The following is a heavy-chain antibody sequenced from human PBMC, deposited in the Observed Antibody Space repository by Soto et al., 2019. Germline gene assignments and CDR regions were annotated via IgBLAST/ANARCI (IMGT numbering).Heavy chain of an antibody. CDR3: ARVGSSGYGGWFDP. D-gene: IGHD3-22*01. Sequence: QVQLVQSGAEVKKPGSSVKVSCKASGGTFSSYAISWVRQAPGQGLEWVGGIIPIFGTTNYAQKFQGRVTITADESTSTAYMELSSLRSEDTAVYYCARVGSSGYGGWFDPWGQGTLVTVSS. J-gene: IGHJ5*02. V-gene: IGHV1-69*12. CDR1: GGTFSSYA. CDR2: IIPIFGTT.